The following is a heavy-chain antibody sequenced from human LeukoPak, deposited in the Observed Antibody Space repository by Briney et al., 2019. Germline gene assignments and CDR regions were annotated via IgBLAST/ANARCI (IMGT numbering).Heavy chain of an antibody. Sequence: SETLSLTCTVSGGSISSSSYYWGWIRQPPGKGLEWIGSIYYSGSTYYNPSLKSRVTISVDTSKNQFSLKLSSVTAADTAVYYCARESSTSQTNLFDYWGQGTLVTVSS. D-gene: IGHD6-6*01. CDR1: GGSISSSSYY. J-gene: IGHJ4*02. CDR3: ARESSTSQTNLFDY. CDR2: IYYSGST. V-gene: IGHV4-39*02.